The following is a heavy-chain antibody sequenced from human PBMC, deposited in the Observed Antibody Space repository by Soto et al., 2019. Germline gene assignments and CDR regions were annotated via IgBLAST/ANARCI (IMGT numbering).Heavy chain of an antibody. V-gene: IGHV4-39*01. CDR2: VFYSGTT. Sequence: QLQLQESGPGLVKPSETLSLTCSVSGGSIISSSYYWVWIRQPPGKGLEWIGEVFYSGTTHYNPALKSRVTISVDTSKNQFSLGLRSVTAADTAVYYCARLRPPGNWFDPWGQGTLVTVSS. CDR3: ARLRPPGNWFDP. CDR1: GGSIISSSYY. J-gene: IGHJ5*02.